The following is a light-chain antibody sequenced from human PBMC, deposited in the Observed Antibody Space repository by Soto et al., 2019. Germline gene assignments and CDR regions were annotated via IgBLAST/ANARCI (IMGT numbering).Light chain of an antibody. J-gene: IGLJ1*01. Sequence: QSALTQPASVSGSPGQSITISCTGTSSDVGGYNYVSWYQQHPGKAPKLIIYEVSNRPSGGSNRFSGSKSGNTASLTISGPQAEDEADYYCNSYTSKSTGVFGTGTKVTVL. V-gene: IGLV2-14*01. CDR1: SSDVGGYNY. CDR3: NSYTSKSTGV. CDR2: EVS.